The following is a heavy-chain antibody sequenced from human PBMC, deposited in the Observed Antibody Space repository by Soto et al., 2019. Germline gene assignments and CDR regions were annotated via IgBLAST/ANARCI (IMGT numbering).Heavy chain of an antibody. CDR2: IYYSGST. CDR1: GGSISSGGYY. D-gene: IGHD6-6*01. J-gene: IGHJ4*02. Sequence: SETLSLTCTVSGGSISSGGYYWSWIRQHPGKGLEWIGYIYYSGSTYYNPSLKSRVTISVDTSKNQFSLKLSSVTAADTAVYYCARDHIAARRYFDYWGQGTLVTVSS. CDR3: ARDHIAARRYFDY. V-gene: IGHV4-31*03.